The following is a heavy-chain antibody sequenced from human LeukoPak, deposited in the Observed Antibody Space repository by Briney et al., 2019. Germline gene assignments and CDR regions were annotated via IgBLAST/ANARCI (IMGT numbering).Heavy chain of an antibody. CDR1: GGTFSSYA. V-gene: IGHV1-69*05. CDR2: IIPIFGTA. D-gene: IGHD5-18*01. CDR3: AREQVDTAMVTDY. J-gene: IGHJ4*02. Sequence: SVKVSCKTSGGTFSSYAISWVRQAPGQGLEWMGRIIPIFGTANYAQKFQGRVTITTDESTSTAYMELSSLRSEDTAVYYCAREQVDTAMVTDYWGQGTLVTVSS.